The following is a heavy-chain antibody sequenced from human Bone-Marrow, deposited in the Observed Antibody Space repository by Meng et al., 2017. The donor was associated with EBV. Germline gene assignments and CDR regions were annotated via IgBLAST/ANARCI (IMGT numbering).Heavy chain of an antibody. J-gene: IGHJ5*02. CDR1: GASIRSSNW. V-gene: IGHV4-4*02. CDR3: ARDEDCSSTSCSWIDP. CDR2: IYHSGST. D-gene: IGHD2-2*01. Sequence: QRPESDPGRGKPSGTPSLTVAGPGASIRSSNWGSWVRQPPAKGLEWIGEIYHSGSTNYNPSLKSRVTISVDKSKNQFSLKLSSVTAADTAVYYCARDEDCSSTSCSWIDPWGQGTLVTVSS.